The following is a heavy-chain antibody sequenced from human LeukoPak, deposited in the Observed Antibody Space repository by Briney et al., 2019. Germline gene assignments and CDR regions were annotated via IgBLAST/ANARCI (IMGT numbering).Heavy chain of an antibody. CDR2: IYYSGST. Sequence: SETLSLTCTVSGGSISSYYWSWIRQPPGKGLEWIGYIYYSGSTSYNPSLKSRVTISVDTSKNQFSLKLSSVTAADTAVYYCARDGGSSGYTDYWGQGTLVTVSS. J-gene: IGHJ4*02. D-gene: IGHD3-22*01. CDR3: ARDGGSSGYTDY. V-gene: IGHV4-59*01. CDR1: GGSISSYY.